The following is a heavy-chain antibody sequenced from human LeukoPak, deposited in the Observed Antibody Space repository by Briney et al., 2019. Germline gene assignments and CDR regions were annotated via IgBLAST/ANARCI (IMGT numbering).Heavy chain of an antibody. CDR1: GYRFTSYW. V-gene: IGHV5-51*01. J-gene: IGHJ5*02. CDR2: IYPGDSDT. Sequence: GESLKISFKGSGYRFTSYWIGWVRQMPGKGLEWMGIIYPGDSDTRYSPSFQGQVTISADKSISTAYLQWSSLKASDTAMYYCARHLKSPRSYGSGKGNWFDPWGQGTLVTVSS. CDR3: ARHLKSPRSYGSGKGNWFDP. D-gene: IGHD3-10*01.